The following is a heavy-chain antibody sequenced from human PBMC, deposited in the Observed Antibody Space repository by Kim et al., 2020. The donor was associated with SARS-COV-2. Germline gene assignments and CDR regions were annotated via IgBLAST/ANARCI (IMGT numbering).Heavy chain of an antibody. CDR3: AKVSYCIYYYYYYMDV. Sequence: GGSLRLSCAASGFTFSSYAMSWVRQAPGKGLEWVSAISGSGGSTYYADSVKGRFTISRDNSKNTLYLQMNSLRAEDTAVYYCAKVSYCIYYYYYYMDVWGKGTTVTVSS. CDR2: ISGSGGST. CDR1: GFTFSSYA. V-gene: IGHV3-23*01. D-gene: IGHD2-15*01. J-gene: IGHJ6*03.